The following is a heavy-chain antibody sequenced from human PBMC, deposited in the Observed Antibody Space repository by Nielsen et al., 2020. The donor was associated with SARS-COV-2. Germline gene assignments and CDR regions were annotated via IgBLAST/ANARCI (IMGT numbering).Heavy chain of an antibody. Sequence: GESLKISCAASGFTFSSYSMNWVRQAPGKGLEWVSSISSSSSYIYYADSVKGRFTISRDNAKNSLYLQMNSLRAEDTAVYYCARNYGSGSGLFDYWGQGTLVTVSS. CDR3: ARNYGSGSGLFDY. CDR2: ISSSSSYI. J-gene: IGHJ4*02. CDR1: GFTFSSYS. V-gene: IGHV3-21*04. D-gene: IGHD3-10*01.